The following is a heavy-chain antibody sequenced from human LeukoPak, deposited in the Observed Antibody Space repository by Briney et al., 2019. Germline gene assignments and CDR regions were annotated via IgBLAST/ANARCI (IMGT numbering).Heavy chain of an antibody. CDR2: IKSKTNGGTT. Sequence: GGSLRLSCAASGFTFSNAWMTWVRQAPGKGLEWVGRIKSKTNGGTTDYAAFVKGEFTISRDDSKNMLFPQMNSLKTEDTAVYYCTTDLQGSYAMDVWGRGTTVTVSS. V-gene: IGHV3-15*01. CDR1: GFTFSNAW. CDR3: TTDLQGSYAMDV. J-gene: IGHJ6*02.